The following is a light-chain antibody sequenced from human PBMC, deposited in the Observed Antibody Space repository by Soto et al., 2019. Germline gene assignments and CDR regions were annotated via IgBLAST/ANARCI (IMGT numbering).Light chain of an antibody. CDR1: ISNIGAGYD. V-gene: IGLV1-40*01. CDR2: GSK. CDR3: QSYDNSLSGYV. Sequence: QPVLTQPPSVSGAPGQRVTISCTGSISNIGAGYDVNWYQQLPGTAPKLLIYGSKNRPSGVPDRFSGSKSGTSASLAITGLQAEDEADYYCQSYDNSLSGYVFGTGTKLTVL. J-gene: IGLJ1*01.